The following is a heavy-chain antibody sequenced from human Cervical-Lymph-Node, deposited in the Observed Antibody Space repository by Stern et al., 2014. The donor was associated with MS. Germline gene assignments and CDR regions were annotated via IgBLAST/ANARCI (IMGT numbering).Heavy chain of an antibody. J-gene: IGHJ4*02. D-gene: IGHD3-10*01. CDR3: AREGGSVVSIDY. CDR2: LYYGGGT. Sequence: QLQLQESGPGLVKPSQTLSLTCTVSGGSISSGGYYWSWIRPHPGNGLEGIGVLYYGGGTYSNPSLTSRVNISVDTSKNQFSLKLSSVTAADTAVYYCAREGGSVVSIDYWGQGTLVTVSS. CDR1: GGSISSGGYY. V-gene: IGHV4-31*03.